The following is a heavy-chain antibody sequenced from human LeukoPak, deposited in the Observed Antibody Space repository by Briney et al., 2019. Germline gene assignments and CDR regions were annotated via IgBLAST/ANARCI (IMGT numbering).Heavy chain of an antibody. V-gene: IGHV1-18*01. CDR3: ARESRLSDFWSGWEPLRYFDY. J-gene: IGHJ4*02. Sequence: ASVKVSCKASGYTFTSYGISWVRQAPGQGLEWMGWISAYNGNTNYAQKLQGRVIMTTDTSTSTAYMELRSLRSDDTAVYYCARESRLSDFWSGWEPLRYFDYWGQGTLVTVSS. D-gene: IGHD3-3*01. CDR1: GYTFTSYG. CDR2: ISAYNGNT.